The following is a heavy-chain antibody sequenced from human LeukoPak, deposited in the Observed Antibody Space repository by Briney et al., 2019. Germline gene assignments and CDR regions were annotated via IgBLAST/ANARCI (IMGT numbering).Heavy chain of an antibody. CDR1: GGSISSSSYY. CDR3: AKSSYSIFDY. Sequence: SETLSLTCTVSGGSISSSSYYWGWIRQPPGKGLEWIGSIYYSGSTYYNPSLKSRVTISVDTSKNQFSLKLSSVTAADTAVYYCAKSSYSIFDYWGQGTLVTVSS. CDR2: IYYSGST. D-gene: IGHD5-18*01. V-gene: IGHV4-39*07. J-gene: IGHJ4*02.